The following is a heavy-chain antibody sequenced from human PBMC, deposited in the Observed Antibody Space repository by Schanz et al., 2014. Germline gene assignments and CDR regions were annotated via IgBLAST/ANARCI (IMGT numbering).Heavy chain of an antibody. CDR3: ARLGVGDKAYYYYGTDV. V-gene: IGHV4-39*01. CDR1: GTSITSSTYY. Sequence: QLQLRESGPGLVKPSETLSLICSVSGTSITSSTYYWGWIRQPPGKGPEWIGSISYSGNPYYTPSRKSRVTISLDSSKTQFSLKLTSVTAADTAVYYCARLGVGDKAYYYYGTDVWGQGTTVLVSS. CDR2: ISYSGNP. D-gene: IGHD1-26*01. J-gene: IGHJ6*02.